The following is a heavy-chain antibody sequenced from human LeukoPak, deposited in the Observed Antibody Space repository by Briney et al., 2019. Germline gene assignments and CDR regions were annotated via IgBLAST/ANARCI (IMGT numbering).Heavy chain of an antibody. Sequence: SVKVSCKASGGTFSSYAISWVRQAPGQGLEWMGGIIPIFGTANYAQRFQGRVTITTDESTSTAYMELSSLRSEDTAVYYCARVGCSSTSCHFNWFDPWGQGTLVTVSS. J-gene: IGHJ5*02. D-gene: IGHD2-2*01. CDR2: IIPIFGTA. V-gene: IGHV1-69*05. CDR3: ARVGCSSTSCHFNWFDP. CDR1: GGTFSSYA.